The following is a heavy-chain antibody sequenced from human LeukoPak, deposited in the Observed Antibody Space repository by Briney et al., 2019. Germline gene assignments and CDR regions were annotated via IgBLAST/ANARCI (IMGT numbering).Heavy chain of an antibody. J-gene: IGHJ4*02. CDR3: ARDAVSTVTAGGIDY. V-gene: IGHV1-18*04. D-gene: IGHD2-21*02. CDR1: GYTFASYD. CDR2: ISAYSGNT. Sequence: PGASVKVSCKASGYTFASYDMHWVRQAPGQGLEWMAWISAYSGNTEYAENIQGRVTMTTDTSTSTAYMELRSLRSDDTAVYYCARDAVSTVTAGGIDYWGQGTLVTVSS.